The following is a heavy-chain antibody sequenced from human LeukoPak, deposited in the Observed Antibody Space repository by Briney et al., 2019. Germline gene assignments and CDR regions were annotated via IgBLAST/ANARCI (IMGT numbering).Heavy chain of an antibody. CDR1: GFTFSSYA. J-gene: IGHJ6*02. D-gene: IGHD3-3*01. Sequence: GGSLRLSCAASGFTFSSYAMSWVRQAPGKGLEWVSAISGSGGSTYYADSVKGRFTISRDNSKNTLYLQMNSLRAEDTAVYYCAVDFWSGYSDFGMDVWGQGTTVTVSS. V-gene: IGHV3-23*01. CDR3: AVDFWSGYSDFGMDV. CDR2: ISGSGGST.